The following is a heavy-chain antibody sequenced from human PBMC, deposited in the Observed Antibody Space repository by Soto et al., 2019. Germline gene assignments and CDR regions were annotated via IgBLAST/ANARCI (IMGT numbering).Heavy chain of an antibody. CDR1: GGTFSSYA. V-gene: IGHV1-69*01. CDR3: ARSQGSSTSLEIYYYYYYGMDV. Sequence: QVQLVQSGAEVKKPGSSVKVSCKASGGTFSSYALSWVRQAPGQGLAWMGGIIPISGTANYAQKFQGRVTITADESTSTAYMELSSLRSEDTAVYYCARSQGSSTSLEIYYYYYYGMDVWGQGTTVTVSS. J-gene: IGHJ6*02. CDR2: IIPISGTA. D-gene: IGHD2-2*01.